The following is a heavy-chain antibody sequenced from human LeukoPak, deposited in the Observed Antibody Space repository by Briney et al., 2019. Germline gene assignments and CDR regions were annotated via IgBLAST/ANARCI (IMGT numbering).Heavy chain of an antibody. CDR2: MYTSGST. Sequence: SETLSLTCIVSGGSISSYYWSWIRQPAGKGLEWIGRMYTSGSTNYNPSLQSRVTMSVDTSKNQFSLKLSSVPAADTAVYYCARVRCSGGSCCFDYWGQGTLVTVSS. J-gene: IGHJ4*02. V-gene: IGHV4-4*07. CDR1: GGSISSYY. CDR3: ARVRCSGGSCCFDY. D-gene: IGHD2-15*01.